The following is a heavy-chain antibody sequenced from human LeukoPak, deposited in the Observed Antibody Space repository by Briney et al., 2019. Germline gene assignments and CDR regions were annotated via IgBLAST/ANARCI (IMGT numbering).Heavy chain of an antibody. J-gene: IGHJ5*02. CDR1: GYTFTSYA. CDR3: AGYCSSTSCRRSWFDP. V-gene: IGHV1-3*01. Sequence: ASEKVSCKASGYTFTSYAMHWVRQAPGQRLEWMGWINAGNGNTKYSQKFQGRVTITRDTSASTAYMELSSLRSEDTAVYYCAGYCSSTSCRRSWFDPWGQGTLVTVSS. D-gene: IGHD2-2*01. CDR2: INAGNGNT.